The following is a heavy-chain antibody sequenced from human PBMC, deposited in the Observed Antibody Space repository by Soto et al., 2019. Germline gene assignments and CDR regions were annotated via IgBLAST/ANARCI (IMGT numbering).Heavy chain of an antibody. CDR2: IRSKANSYAT. CDR3: TRHSGGPAGGYYFDY. V-gene: IGHV3-73*02. Sequence: DVQLVESGGGLVQPGGSLKLSCAASGFTLSGSDMHWVRQASGKGLEWVGRIRSKANSYATAYAASVKGRFTISRDDSKNTTFLQMDSLKTEDTAVYYCTRHSGGPAGGYYFDYWGQGTLVTVSS. D-gene: IGHD6-13*01. CDR1: GFTLSGSD. J-gene: IGHJ4*02.